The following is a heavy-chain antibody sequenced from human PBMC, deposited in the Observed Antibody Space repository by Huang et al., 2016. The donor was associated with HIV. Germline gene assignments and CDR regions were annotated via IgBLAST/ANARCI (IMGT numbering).Heavy chain of an antibody. CDR3: ARDSPLLGVVIVVVPTAPNAFDI. D-gene: IGHD2-2*01. J-gene: IGHJ3*02. CDR1: GYTFTSYG. CDR2: ISAYNGVT. V-gene: IGHV1-18*01. Sequence: QVQLVQSGVEVKKPGASVKVSCKASGYTFTSYGISWVRQAPGQGLEWMGWISAYNGVTNYAQNVQGRVPMTTDTATSTAYMELRSLRSDDTAVYYCARDSPLLGVVIVVVPTAPNAFDIWGQGTMVTVSS.